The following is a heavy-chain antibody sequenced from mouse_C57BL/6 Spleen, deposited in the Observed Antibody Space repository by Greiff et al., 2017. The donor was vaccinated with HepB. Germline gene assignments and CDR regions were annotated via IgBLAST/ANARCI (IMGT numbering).Heavy chain of an antibody. CDR2: INPNNGGT. V-gene: IGHV1-26*01. CDR1: GYTFTDYY. Sequence: EVQLQQSGPELVKPGASVKISCKASGYTFTDYYMNWVKQSHGKSLEWIGDINPNNGGTSYNQKFKGKATLTVDKSSSTAYMERRSLTSEDSAVYYCARKGYDYEVRCAYWGQGTLVTVSA. D-gene: IGHD2-4*01. CDR3: ARKGYDYEVRCAY. J-gene: IGHJ3*01.